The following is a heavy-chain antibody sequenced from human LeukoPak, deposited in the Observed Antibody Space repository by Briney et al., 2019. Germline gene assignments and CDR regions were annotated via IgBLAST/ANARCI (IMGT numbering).Heavy chain of an antibody. CDR2: ISSSSSTI. D-gene: IGHD3-22*01. CDR3: ARDHHRRLYDSQARETFDI. V-gene: IGHV3-48*01. J-gene: IGHJ3*02. CDR1: GFTFSSYS. Sequence: GGSLRLSCAASGFTFSSYSMNWVRQAPGKGLEWVSYISSSSSTIYYADSVKGRFTISRDNAKNSLYLQMNSLRAGDTALYYCARDHHRRLYDSQARETFDIWGQGTTVTVSS.